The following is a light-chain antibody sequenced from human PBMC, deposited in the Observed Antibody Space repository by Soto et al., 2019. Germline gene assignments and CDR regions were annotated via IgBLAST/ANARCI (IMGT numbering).Light chain of an antibody. J-gene: IGKJ4*01. Sequence: EILFTQSPGTLSFSPGERAPLSCRASQSVSSNYLAWYQHRPGQAPRLLIYDASNRATGIPARFSGSGSGTDFTLTISSLQSEDFAVYYCQHYNNWPLTFGGGTKVDIK. CDR1: QSVSSN. CDR3: QHYNNWPLT. V-gene: IGKV3D-15*01. CDR2: DAS.